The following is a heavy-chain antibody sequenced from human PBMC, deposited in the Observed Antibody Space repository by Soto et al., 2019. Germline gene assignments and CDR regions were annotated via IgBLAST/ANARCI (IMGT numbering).Heavy chain of an antibody. D-gene: IGHD3-9*01. CDR3: AKDVHYDILTGIEYFHH. J-gene: IGHJ1*01. Sequence: VQLLGSGGGLVQPGGSLRLSCAASGFTFSGYAMSWVRQAPGKGLEWVSGISGSAASTNYADSVKGRFTISRDNCKSTLYLQMNSLRAEDTAVYYCAKDVHYDILTGIEYFHHWAQGTLVTVSS. CDR1: GFTFSGYA. CDR2: ISGSAAST. V-gene: IGHV3-23*01.